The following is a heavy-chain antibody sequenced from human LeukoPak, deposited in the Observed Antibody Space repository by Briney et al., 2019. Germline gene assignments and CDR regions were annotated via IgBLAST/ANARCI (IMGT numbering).Heavy chain of an antibody. CDR3: AKRDSSGYYPYYFDY. J-gene: IGHJ4*02. V-gene: IGHV3-23*01. CDR2: ISVTGGST. D-gene: IGHD3-22*01. Sequence: GGSLRLSCGASGFTFSSYDMSWVRQAPGKGLEWVSHISVTGGSTYYADSVKGRFTISRDNSKNTLYLPMNSLRAEDTAVYYCAKRDSSGYYPYYFDYWGQGTLVTASS. CDR1: GFTFSSYD.